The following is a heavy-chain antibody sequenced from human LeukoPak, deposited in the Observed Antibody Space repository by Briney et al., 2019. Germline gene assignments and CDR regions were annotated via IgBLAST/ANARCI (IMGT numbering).Heavy chain of an antibody. CDR2: IYYSGST. Sequence: SETLSLTCTVSGGSISGYYWSWIRQPPGKGLEWIGYIYYSGSTNYNPSLKSRVTISVDTSKNQFSLKLSSVTAADTAVYYCARAYCSSTSCYDLFDPWGQGTLVTVSS. V-gene: IGHV4-59*01. CDR3: ARAYCSSTSCYDLFDP. D-gene: IGHD2-2*01. CDR1: GGSISGYY. J-gene: IGHJ5*02.